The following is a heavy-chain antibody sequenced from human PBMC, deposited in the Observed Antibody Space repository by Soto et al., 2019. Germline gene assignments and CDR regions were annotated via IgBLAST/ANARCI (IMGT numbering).Heavy chain of an antibody. V-gene: IGHV6-1*01. CDR1: GDSVPSNSAA. CDR3: ARLEGLATISYYFDL. J-gene: IGHJ4*02. CDR2: TYYRSKWYN. Sequence: SQTLSLTCAISGDSVPSNSAAWNWIRQSPSRGLEWLGRTYYRSKWYNDYAVSVKSRITINPDTSKNQFSLQLNSVTPEDTAVYFCARLEGLATISYYFDLWGPGVRVTVS. D-gene: IGHD3-9*01.